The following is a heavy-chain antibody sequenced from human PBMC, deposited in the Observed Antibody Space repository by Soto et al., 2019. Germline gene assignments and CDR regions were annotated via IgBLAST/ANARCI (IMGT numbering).Heavy chain of an antibody. V-gene: IGHV4-31*03. J-gene: IGHJ5*02. CDR3: ARGSYSSSSGRWFDP. CDR1: GGSISSGGYY. Sequence: QVQLQESGPGLVKPSQTLSLTCTVSGGSISSGGYYWSWIRQHPGKGLEWIGYIYYSGSTYYNPSLKSRVTRSVDTSKNQFSLKLSSVTAADTAVYYCARGSYSSSSGRWFDPWGQGTLVTVSS. CDR2: IYYSGST. D-gene: IGHD6-6*01.